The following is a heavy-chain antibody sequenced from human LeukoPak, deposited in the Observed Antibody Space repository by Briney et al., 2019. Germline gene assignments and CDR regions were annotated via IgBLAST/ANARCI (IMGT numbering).Heavy chain of an antibody. D-gene: IGHD3-22*01. Sequence: GGSLRLSCAASGFTFSSYAMSWVRQAPGKGLEWVSAISGSGGSTYYADSVKGRFTISRDNSKNTLYLQMNSLRAEDTAVYYCAKDSSPDSSGYFPGRAYFDYWGQGTLVTVSS. CDR1: GFTFSSYA. J-gene: IGHJ4*02. CDR2: ISGSGGST. CDR3: AKDSSPDSSGYFPGRAYFDY. V-gene: IGHV3-23*01.